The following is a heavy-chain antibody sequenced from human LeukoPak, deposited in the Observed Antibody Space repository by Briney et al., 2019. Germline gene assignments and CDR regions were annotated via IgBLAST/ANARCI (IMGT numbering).Heavy chain of an antibody. CDR3: VRLRRNSDRSGYYYYYNY. D-gene: IGHD3-22*01. Sequence: GGSLRLSCEASGFTFSNYGIHWVRQTPGKGLEWVAAISSDGVEKHYADSVKGRFTISRDNSKSTLYLQMNSLRAEDTALYYCVRLRRNSDRSGYYYYYNYWGQGILVTVSS. CDR2: ISSDGVEK. V-gene: IGHV3-30*04. CDR1: GFTFSNYG. J-gene: IGHJ4*02.